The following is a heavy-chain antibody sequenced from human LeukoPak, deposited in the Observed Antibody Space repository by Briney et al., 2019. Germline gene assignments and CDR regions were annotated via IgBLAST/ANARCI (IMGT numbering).Heavy chain of an antibody. J-gene: IGHJ4*02. CDR2: INHSGST. D-gene: IGHD3-22*01. CDR1: GRSFSGYY. CDR3: ARVRPTYYYDSSGYYAHLRLDYFDY. Sequence: PSETLSLTCAVYGRSFSGYYWSWIRQPPGKGLEWIGEINHSGSTNYNPSLKSRVTISVDTSKNQFSLKLSSVTAADTAVYYCARVRPTYYYDSSGYYAHLRLDYFDYWGQGTLVTVSS. V-gene: IGHV4-34*01.